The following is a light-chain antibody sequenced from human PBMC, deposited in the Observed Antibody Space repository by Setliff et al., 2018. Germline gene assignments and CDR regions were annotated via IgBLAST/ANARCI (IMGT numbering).Light chain of an antibody. J-gene: IGLJ2*01. Sequence: QSALAQPASVSGSPGQSITISCIGTSSDIGDSYNYVSWYQHYPGKAPKLMIFDVTNRPSGVSNRFSGSKSGNTASLTISGLQAEDEALYYCSSYRSSSTLVVFGGGTKSPS. CDR1: SSDIGDSYNY. CDR3: SSYRSSSTLVV. V-gene: IGLV2-14*03. CDR2: DVT.